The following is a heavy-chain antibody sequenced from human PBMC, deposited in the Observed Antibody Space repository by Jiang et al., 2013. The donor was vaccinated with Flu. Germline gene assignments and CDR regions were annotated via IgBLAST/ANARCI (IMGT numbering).Heavy chain of an antibody. CDR2: ISGSGGST. Sequence: VQLLESGGGLVQPGGSLRLSCAASGFTFSSYAMSWVRQAPGKGLEWVSAISGSGGSTYYADSVKGRFTISRDNSKNTLYLQMNSLRAEDTAVYYCDGKRGGIFGVVDAFDIVGPKGQWSPSLQ. V-gene: IGHV3-23*01. CDR3: DGKRGGIFGVVDAFDI. J-gene: IGHJ3*02. D-gene: IGHD3-3*01. CDR1: GFTFSSYA.